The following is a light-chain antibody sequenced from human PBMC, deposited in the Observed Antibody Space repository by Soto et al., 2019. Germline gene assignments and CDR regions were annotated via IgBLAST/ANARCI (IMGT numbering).Light chain of an antibody. CDR3: QQYGSSRPWK. Sequence: EIVLTQSPGTLSLSPGERATLSCRASQTISSYYLAWYQQKPGQAPRLLIHGASSRATGIPDRFSGSGSGTDFTLTISRLEPEDFAVYYCQQYGSSRPWKFGQGTKVEIK. CDR1: QTISSYY. J-gene: IGKJ1*01. V-gene: IGKV3-20*01. CDR2: GAS.